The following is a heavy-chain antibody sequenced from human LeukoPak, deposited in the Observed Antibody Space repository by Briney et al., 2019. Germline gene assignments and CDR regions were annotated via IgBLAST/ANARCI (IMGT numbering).Heavy chain of an antibody. Sequence: ASVKVSCKASGYTFTSYYMHWVRQAPGQGLEWMGIINPSGGSTSYAEKFQGRVTMTEDTSTDTAYMELSSLRSEDTAVYYCATGQVVGATIWFDPWGQGTLVTVSS. J-gene: IGHJ5*02. CDR3: ATGQVVGATIWFDP. CDR2: INPSGGST. CDR1: GYTFTSYY. V-gene: IGHV1-46*01. D-gene: IGHD1-26*01.